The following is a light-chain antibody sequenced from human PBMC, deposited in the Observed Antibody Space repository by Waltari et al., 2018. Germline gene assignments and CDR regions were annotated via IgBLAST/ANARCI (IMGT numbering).Light chain of an antibody. V-gene: IGKV1-5*03. J-gene: IGKJ2*01. CDR3: QQYRSYFPT. Sequence: DIQMTQSPSTLSAFVGDRVTITCLASPSIGSWLAWYQQKPGKAPRLLIYKASTLESGVSSRFSGSGSGTEFSLTISSLQPDDFATYHCQQYRSYFPTFGQGTKLEIK. CDR1: PSIGSW. CDR2: KAS.